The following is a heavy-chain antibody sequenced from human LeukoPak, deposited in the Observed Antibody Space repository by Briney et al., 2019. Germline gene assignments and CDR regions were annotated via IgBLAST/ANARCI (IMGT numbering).Heavy chain of an antibody. V-gene: IGHV3-33*06. Sequence: GRSLRLSCAASGFTFSSYGMHWVRQAPGKGLEWVAVIWYDGSNKYYADSVKGRFTISRDNSKNTLYLQMYSLRAEDTAVYYCAKRDGERKYYFDYWGQGTLVTVSS. J-gene: IGHJ4*02. CDR2: IWYDGSNK. CDR1: GFTFSSYG. D-gene: IGHD4-17*01. CDR3: AKRDGERKYYFDY.